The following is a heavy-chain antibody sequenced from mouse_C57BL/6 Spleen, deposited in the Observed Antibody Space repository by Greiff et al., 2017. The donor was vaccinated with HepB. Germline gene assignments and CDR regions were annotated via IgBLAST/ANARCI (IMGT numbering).Heavy chain of an antibody. CDR1: GYTFTDYE. D-gene: IGHD1-1*01. Sequence: QVQLQQSGAELVRPGASVTLSCKASGYTFTDYEMHWVKQTPVHGLEWIGAIDPETGGTAYNQKFKGKAILTADKSSSTAYMELRSLTSEDSAVYYCTRRVVGWYFDVWGTGTTVTGSS. J-gene: IGHJ1*03. V-gene: IGHV1-15*01. CDR3: TRRVVGWYFDV. CDR2: IDPETGGT.